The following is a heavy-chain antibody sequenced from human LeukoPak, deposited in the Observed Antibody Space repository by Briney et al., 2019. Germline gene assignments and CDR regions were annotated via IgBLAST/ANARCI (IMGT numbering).Heavy chain of an antibody. CDR2: VKQAVNEK. CDR3: ARGTPYGTRSDYFDY. D-gene: IGHD3-10*01. Sequence: PGGSLRLSCAASGFTFSSHGMSWVRQAPGKGLEWVASVKQAVNEKDYADSVKGRFTISRDNAKNSLFLQMNSLRVEDTAVYYCARGTPYGTRSDYFDYWGQGTLVTVSS. J-gene: IGHJ4*02. CDR1: GFTFSSHG. V-gene: IGHV3-7*01.